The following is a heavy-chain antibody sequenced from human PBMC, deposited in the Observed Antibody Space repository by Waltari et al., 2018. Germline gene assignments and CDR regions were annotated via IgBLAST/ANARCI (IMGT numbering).Heavy chain of an antibody. CDR2: IKQDGSQT. CDR3: ARLGYCSSANCFYGMDV. CDR1: GFTFSSYW. J-gene: IGHJ6*02. V-gene: IGHV3-7*01. Sequence: EVRVVESGGGLVQPGGSLRLSCAASGFTFSSYWMSWVRQAPGKGLEWLANIKQDGSQTYYVDSVKGRFTISRDNAKNSLFLQMNSLRADDTAVYYCARLGYCSSANCFYGMDVWGQGTTVTVSS. D-gene: IGHD2-2*01.